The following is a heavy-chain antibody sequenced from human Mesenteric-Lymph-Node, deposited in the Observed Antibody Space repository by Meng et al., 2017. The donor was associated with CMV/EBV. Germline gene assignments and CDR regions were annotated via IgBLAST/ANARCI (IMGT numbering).Heavy chain of an antibody. CDR3: ARADSSGYYAY. D-gene: IGHD3-22*01. CDR2: IYSRGDT. CDR1: GITVSSNY. Sequence: GESLKISCAASGITVSSNYMSWVRQAPGKGLDCVSIIYSRGDTHYADSVKGRFTISRDNSENTLYLQMNSLRVEDTAVYYCARADSSGYYAYWGQGTLVTVSS. V-gene: IGHV3-53*01. J-gene: IGHJ4*02.